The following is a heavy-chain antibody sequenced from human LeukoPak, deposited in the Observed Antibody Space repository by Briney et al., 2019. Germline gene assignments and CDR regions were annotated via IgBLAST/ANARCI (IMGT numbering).Heavy chain of an antibody. Sequence: GGSLRLSCAASGFTFSSYWMSWVRQAPGKGLEWVANIKQDGSEKYYVDSVKGRFTISRDNAKNSLYLQMNSLRAEDTAVYYCARAYYDILTGQRYFDYWGQGTLVTVSS. V-gene: IGHV3-7*04. CDR2: IKQDGSEK. CDR3: ARAYYDILTGQRYFDY. J-gene: IGHJ4*02. CDR1: GFTFSSYW. D-gene: IGHD3-9*01.